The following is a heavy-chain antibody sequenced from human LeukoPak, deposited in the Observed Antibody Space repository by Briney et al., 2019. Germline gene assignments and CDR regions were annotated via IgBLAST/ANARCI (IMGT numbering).Heavy chain of an antibody. D-gene: IGHD2-15*01. CDR2: ISRGSTTI. CDR1: GFSFSSYN. V-gene: IGHV3-48*01. CDR3: AISSSYNYFDY. Sequence: PGGSLRLSCTASGFSFSSYNINWVRQAPGKGLEWVSYISRGSTTIYYADSLKGRFTISRDNAKNSLHLEMNSLRAEDTAVYYCAISSSYNYFDYWGQGTLVTVSS. J-gene: IGHJ4*02.